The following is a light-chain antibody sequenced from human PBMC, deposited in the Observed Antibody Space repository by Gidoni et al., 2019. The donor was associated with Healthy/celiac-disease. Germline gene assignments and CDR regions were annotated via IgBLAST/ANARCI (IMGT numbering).Light chain of an antibody. CDR3: QQYYSYPLT. V-gene: IGKV1-8*01. Sequence: AIRMTQSPSSLSASTGDRVTITCRASQGISSYLAWYQQKPGKAPKLLSYAASTLQSGVPSRFSGSGSGTDFTLTISCLQSEDFATYYCQQYYSYPLTFGQGTKVEIK. J-gene: IGKJ1*01. CDR1: QGISSY. CDR2: AAS.